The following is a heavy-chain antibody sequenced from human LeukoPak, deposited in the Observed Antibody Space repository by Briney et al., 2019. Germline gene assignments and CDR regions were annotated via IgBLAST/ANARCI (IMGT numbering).Heavy chain of an antibody. CDR2: ISYDGSNK. D-gene: IGHD3-22*01. Sequence: GGSLRLSCAASGFTFSSYAMHWVRQAPGKGLEWVAVISYDGSNKYYADSVKGRFTISRDNAENTLYLQMNSLRVEDTAVYYCVRSAFHAGSGNYYDYWGQGTLVTVSS. CDR1: GFTFSSYA. CDR3: VRSAFHAGSGNYYDY. J-gene: IGHJ4*02. V-gene: IGHV3-30-3*01.